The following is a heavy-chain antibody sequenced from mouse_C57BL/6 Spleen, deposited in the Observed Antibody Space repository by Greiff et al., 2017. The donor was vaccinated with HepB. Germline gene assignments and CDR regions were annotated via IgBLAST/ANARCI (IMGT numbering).Heavy chain of an antibody. D-gene: IGHD3-1*01. CDR2: IYPGDGDT. CDR3: ARSGGYYFDY. V-gene: IGHV1-80*01. CDR1: GYAFSSYW. Sequence: VQLQQSGAELVKPGASVKISCKASGYAFSSYWMNWVKQRPGKGLEWIGQIYPGDGDTNYTGKFKGKATLTADKSSSTAYMQLSSLTSVVSVVYLCARSGGYYFDYWGQGTTLTVSS. J-gene: IGHJ2*01.